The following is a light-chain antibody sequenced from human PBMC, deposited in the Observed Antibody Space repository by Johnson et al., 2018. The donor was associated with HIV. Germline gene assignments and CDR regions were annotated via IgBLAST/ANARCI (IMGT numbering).Light chain of an antibody. CDR2: DNN. CDR3: GTWDNSLNTGAV. J-gene: IGLJ1*01. Sequence: QSVLTQPPSVSAAPGQKVTISCSGSSSNIGNNYVSWYQQLPGTAPKLLIYDNNKRPSGIPDRFSGSKSGPSATLGITGLPTGDEADYYCGTWDNSLNTGAVFGPGTKVTVL. V-gene: IGLV1-51*01. CDR1: SSNIGNNY.